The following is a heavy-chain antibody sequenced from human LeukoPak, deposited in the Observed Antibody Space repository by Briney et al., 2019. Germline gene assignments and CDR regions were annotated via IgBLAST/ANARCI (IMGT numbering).Heavy chain of an antibody. CDR3: AKGSYYDSSGSFYFDY. Sequence: SGGSLRLSCAASGFTFSSYAMSWVRKAPGKGLEWVSGISGSGDNTYYADSVKGRFTISRDNSKNTLYVQVNSLGTEDTAAYYCAKGSYYDSSGSFYFDYRGQGTLVTVSS. CDR2: ISGSGDNT. CDR1: GFTFSSYA. J-gene: IGHJ4*02. D-gene: IGHD3-22*01. V-gene: IGHV3-23*01.